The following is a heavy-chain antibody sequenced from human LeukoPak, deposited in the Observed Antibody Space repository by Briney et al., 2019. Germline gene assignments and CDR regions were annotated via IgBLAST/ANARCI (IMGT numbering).Heavy chain of an antibody. CDR3: AKGGATVTTRDWFDP. CDR2: INGDGSST. V-gene: IGHV3-74*01. D-gene: IGHD4-17*01. J-gene: IGHJ5*02. Sequence: PGGSLRLSCAASGFTFSNYWIHWVRQAPGKGLVWVSRINGDGSSTSYADSVKGRFTISRDNAKNTLYLQMNSLRAEDTAVYYCAKGGATVTTRDWFDPWGQGTLVTVSS. CDR1: GFTFSNYW.